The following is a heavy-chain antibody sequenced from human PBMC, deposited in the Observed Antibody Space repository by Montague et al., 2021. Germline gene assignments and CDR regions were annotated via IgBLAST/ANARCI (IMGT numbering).Heavy chain of an antibody. CDR1: GGSVSSPDC. V-gene: IGHV4-4*02. CDR3: ATWPAYSTTWYYFDS. Sequence: SETLSLTCAVSGGSVSSPDCCSWVRQAPGKGLEWIGDIYHNGNTNFNPSPKSRVTISVDKSKNQFSLQLTSVTAADTAVYYCATWPAYSTTWYYFDSWGQGTQVIVSS. D-gene: IGHD2/OR15-2a*01. J-gene: IGHJ4*02. CDR2: IYHNGNT.